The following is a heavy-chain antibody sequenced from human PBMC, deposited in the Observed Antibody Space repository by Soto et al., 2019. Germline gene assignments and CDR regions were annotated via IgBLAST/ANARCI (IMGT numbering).Heavy chain of an antibody. V-gene: IGHV1-69*06. CDR2: IIPIFGTA. CDR1: GGTFSSYA. Sequence: SVKVSCEASGGTFSSYAISWGRQAPGQGLEWMGGIIPIFGTANYAQKFQGRVTITADKSTSTAYMELSSLRSEDTAVYYCARLHHGAKNIHYCCQAPLLTGS. D-gene: IGHD4-17*01. CDR3: ARLHHGAKNIHY. J-gene: IGHJ4*02.